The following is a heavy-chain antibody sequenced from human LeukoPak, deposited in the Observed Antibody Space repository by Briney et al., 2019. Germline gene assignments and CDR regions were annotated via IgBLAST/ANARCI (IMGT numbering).Heavy chain of an antibody. CDR3: ATIAVAGTKQFDY. J-gene: IGHJ4*02. D-gene: IGHD6-19*01. CDR1: GYTFTSYY. Sequence: ASVKVSCKASGYTFTSYYMHWVRQAPGQGLEWMGIINPSGGSTSYAQRFQGRVTMTRDTSTSTVYMELSSLRSEDTAVYYCATIAVAGTKQFDYWGQGTLVTVSS. CDR2: INPSGGST. V-gene: IGHV1-46*01.